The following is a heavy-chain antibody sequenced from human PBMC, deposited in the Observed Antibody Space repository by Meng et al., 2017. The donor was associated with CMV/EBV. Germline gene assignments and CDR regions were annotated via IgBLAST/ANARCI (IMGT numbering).Heavy chain of an antibody. CDR3: ARIHSNYGPYGMDV. CDR2: IDWDDDK. Sequence: SGPTLVIPTQILTLTWKFSGFSLSTSGMRVSWVRQPPGKALEWLALIDWDDDKYYSTSLKTRLTISKDTSKNQVVLTMTNMDPVDTATYFCARIHSNYGPYGMDVWGQGTTVTVSS. J-gene: IGHJ6*02. CDR1: GFSLSTSGMR. D-gene: IGHD4-11*01. V-gene: IGHV2-70*20.